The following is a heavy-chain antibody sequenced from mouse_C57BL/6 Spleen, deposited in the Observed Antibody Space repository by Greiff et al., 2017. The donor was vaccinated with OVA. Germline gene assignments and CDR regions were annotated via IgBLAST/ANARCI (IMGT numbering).Heavy chain of an antibody. J-gene: IGHJ2*01. CDR1: GYSITSGYY. V-gene: IGHV3-6*01. CDR3: ARGWLLRGFDY. Sequence: EVQLQESGPGLVKPSQSLSLTCSVTGYSITSGYYWNWIRQFPGNKLEWMGYISYDGSNNYNPSLKNRISITRDTSKNQFFLKLNSVTTEDTATYYCARGWLLRGFDYWGQGTTLTVSS. CDR2: ISYDGSN. D-gene: IGHD2-3*01.